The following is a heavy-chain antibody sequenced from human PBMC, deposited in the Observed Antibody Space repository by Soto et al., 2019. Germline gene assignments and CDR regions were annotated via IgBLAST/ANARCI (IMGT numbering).Heavy chain of an antibody. CDR1: GFTFSSYA. CDR3: ARGRARYYYGSGPFDP. V-gene: IGHV3-30-3*01. D-gene: IGHD3-10*01. J-gene: IGHJ5*02. Sequence: QVQLVESGGGVVQPGRSLRLSCAASGFTFSSYAMHWVRQAPGKGLEWVAVISYDGSNKYYADSVKGRVTISRDNSKXXLELQMNSQRAEDTAVYYCARGRARYYYGSGPFDPWGQGTLVTVSS. CDR2: ISYDGSNK.